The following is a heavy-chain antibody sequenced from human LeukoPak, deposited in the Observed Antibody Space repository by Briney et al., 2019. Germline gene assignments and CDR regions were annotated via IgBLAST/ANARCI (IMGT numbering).Heavy chain of an antibody. V-gene: IGHV1-18*01. CDR2: ISAYNGNT. J-gene: IGHJ5*02. D-gene: IGHD3-22*01. CDR1: GYTFTSYG. Sequence: ASVKVSCKASGYTFTSYGISWVRQAPGQGLEWMGWISAYNGNTNYTQKLQGRVTMTTDTSTSTAYMELRSLRSDDTAVYYCARDLNVPYYYDSSGLGGWFDPWGQGTLVTVSS. CDR3: ARDLNVPYYYDSSGLGGWFDP.